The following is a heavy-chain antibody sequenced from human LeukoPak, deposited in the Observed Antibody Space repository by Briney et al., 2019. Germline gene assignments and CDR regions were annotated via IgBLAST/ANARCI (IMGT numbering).Heavy chain of an antibody. Sequence: GGSLRLSCAASGFTFSSYSMNWVRQAPGKGLEWVSSISSSSSYIYYADSVKGRSTISRDNAKNSLYLQMNSLRAEDTAVYYCARDYNYYDSSGYYRWFDPWGQGTLVTVSS. CDR2: ISSSSSYI. D-gene: IGHD3-22*01. CDR1: GFTFSSYS. CDR3: ARDYNYYDSSGYYRWFDP. J-gene: IGHJ5*02. V-gene: IGHV3-21*01.